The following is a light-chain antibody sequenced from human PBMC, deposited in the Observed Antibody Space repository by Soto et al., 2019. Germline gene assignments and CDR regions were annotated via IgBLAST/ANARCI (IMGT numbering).Light chain of an antibody. J-gene: IGKJ4*01. CDR2: EAS. Sequence: DIQMTQSPSTLSASVGDRVTITCRASQMIYTWLAWYQQKPGKAPKLLIYEASSLDVGVPSRFSGSGSGTEFTLTISSLQLEDFATYYCQKYNSAPSFGGGTKVDIK. CDR1: QMIYTW. V-gene: IGKV1-5*03. CDR3: QKYNSAPS.